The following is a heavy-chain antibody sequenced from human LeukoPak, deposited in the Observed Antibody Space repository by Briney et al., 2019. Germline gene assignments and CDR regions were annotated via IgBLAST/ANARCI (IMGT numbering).Heavy chain of an antibody. CDR2: IYYSGST. D-gene: IGHD3-16*01. CDR1: GGSISSYY. CDR3: ARLGLWAAFDY. Sequence: SETLSLTCTVSGGSISSYYWSWIRQPPGKGLEWIGYIYYSGSTNYNPSLKSRVTISVDTSKNQSSLKLSSVTAADTAVYYCARLGLWAAFDYWGQGTLVTVSS. V-gene: IGHV4-59*01. J-gene: IGHJ4*02.